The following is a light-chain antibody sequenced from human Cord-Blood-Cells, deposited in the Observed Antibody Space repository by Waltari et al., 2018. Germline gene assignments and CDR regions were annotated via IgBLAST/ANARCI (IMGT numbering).Light chain of an antibody. J-gene: IGKJ4*01. CDR3: QQYDNLPLT. Sequence: DIKMTQSPSSLSASVGDKVTITCQASQDISNYLNWYQQKPGKAPKLLIYDASNLETGVPSRFSGSGSETDFTFTISSLQPEDIATYYCQQYDNLPLTFGGGTKVEIK. V-gene: IGKV1-33*01. CDR1: QDISNY. CDR2: DAS.